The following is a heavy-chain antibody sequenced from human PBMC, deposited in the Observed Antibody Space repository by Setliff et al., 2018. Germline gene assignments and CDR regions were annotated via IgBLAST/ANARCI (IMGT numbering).Heavy chain of an antibody. D-gene: IGHD3-22*01. CDR1: GGSISSGDYY. CDR2: IYSSGST. V-gene: IGHV4-30-4*08. Sequence: SATLSLTCTVSGGSISSGDYYWSWIRQPPGKGLEWIGYIYSSGSTYYNPSLKSRVSISVDTSKNQFSLKLSSVTAADTAVYYCARESRYYYDNLGTLDYWGQGTLVTV. CDR3: ARESRYYYDNLGTLDY. J-gene: IGHJ4*02.